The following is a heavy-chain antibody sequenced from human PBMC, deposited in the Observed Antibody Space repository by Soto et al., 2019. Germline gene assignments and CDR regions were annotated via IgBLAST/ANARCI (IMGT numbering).Heavy chain of an antibody. D-gene: IGHD3-16*02. V-gene: IGHV3-48*01. J-gene: IGHJ4*02. CDR1: GFTFSSYS. CDR2: ISSSSSTI. CDR3: ARGKEAYRGGYDYIWGSYRYRDY. Sequence: GGSLRLSCAASGFTFSSYSMNWVRQAPGKGLEWVSYISSSSSTIYYADSVKGRFTISRDNAKNSLYLQMNSLRAEDTAVYYCARGKEAYRGGYDYIWGSYRYRDYWGQGTLVTVSS.